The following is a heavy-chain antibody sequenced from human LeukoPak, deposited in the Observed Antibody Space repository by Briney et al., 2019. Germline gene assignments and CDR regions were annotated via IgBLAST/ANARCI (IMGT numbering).Heavy chain of an antibody. CDR3: ARDPVAGPDY. J-gene: IGHJ4*02. CDR1: GFTFSSYA. V-gene: IGHV3-30-3*01. D-gene: IGHD6-19*01. Sequence: GRSLRLSCAASGFTFSSYAMHWVRKAPGKGLEWVAVISYDGSNKYYADSVKGRFTISRDNSKNTLYLQMNSLRAEDTAVYYCARDPVAGPDYWGQGTLVTVSS. CDR2: ISYDGSNK.